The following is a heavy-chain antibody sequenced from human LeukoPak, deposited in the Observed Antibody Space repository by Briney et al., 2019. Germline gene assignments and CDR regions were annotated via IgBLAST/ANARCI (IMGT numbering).Heavy chain of an antibody. Sequence: GGSLRLSCAASGFTFSSYPVSWVRQAPGRGLEWVSAISGNGGTANYADSAKGRFTVSRDPSKNSLYLQMNNLRGEDTAIYYCARAAPVRGVTFFDYWGQGTLITVSS. CDR2: ISGNGGTA. D-gene: IGHD3-10*01. J-gene: IGHJ4*02. CDR3: ARAAPVRGVTFFDY. CDR1: GFTFSSYP. V-gene: IGHV3-23*01.